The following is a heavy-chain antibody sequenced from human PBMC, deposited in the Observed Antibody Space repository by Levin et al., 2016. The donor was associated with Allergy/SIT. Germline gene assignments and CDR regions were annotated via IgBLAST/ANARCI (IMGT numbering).Heavy chain of an antibody. V-gene: IGHV4-39*01. CDR3: AITPSLSTEDEFDY. D-gene: IGHD2-15*01. Sequence: WIRQPPGKGLEWIGSIYYSGSTYYNPSLKSRVTISVDTSKNQFSLKLSSVTAADTAVYYCAITPSLSTEDEFDYWGQGTLVTVSS. CDR2: IYYSGST. J-gene: IGHJ4*02.